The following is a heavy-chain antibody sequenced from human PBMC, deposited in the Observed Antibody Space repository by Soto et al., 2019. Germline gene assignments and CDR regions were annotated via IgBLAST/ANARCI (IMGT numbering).Heavy chain of an antibody. D-gene: IGHD5-18*01. CDR2: IKQDGSEK. J-gene: IGHJ4*02. V-gene: IGHV3-7*01. CDR3: ARDTALVPDYFDY. CDR1: GFTFSSYW. Sequence: GGSLRLSCAASGFTFSSYWMSWVRQAPGKGLEWVANIKQDGSEKYYVDSVKGRFTISRDNAKNSLHLQMNSLRAEDTAVYYCARDTALVPDYFDYWGQGTLVTVSS.